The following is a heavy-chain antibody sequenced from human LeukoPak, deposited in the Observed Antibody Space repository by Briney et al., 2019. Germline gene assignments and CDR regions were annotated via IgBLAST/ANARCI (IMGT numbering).Heavy chain of an antibody. V-gene: IGHV4-39*01. Sequence: PSETLSLTCTVSGGSISSSSYYWGWIRQPPGKGLEWIGSIYYSGSTHYNPSLKSRVTISVDTSKNQFSLKLSSVTAADTAVYYCAIHPPIGGWYAYYYYMDVWGKGTTVTISS. J-gene: IGHJ6*03. CDR3: AIHPPIGGWYAYYYYMDV. D-gene: IGHD6-19*01. CDR1: GGSISSSSYY. CDR2: IYYSGST.